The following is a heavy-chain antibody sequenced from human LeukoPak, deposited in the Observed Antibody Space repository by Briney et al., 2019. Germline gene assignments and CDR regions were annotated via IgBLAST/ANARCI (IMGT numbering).Heavy chain of an antibody. Sequence: GGSLRLSCAASGFTFSSFGMHWVRQAPGKGLEWVAFIRFDGNDKYYADSVKGRFTISRDNAKNSLYLQMNSLRAEDTAVYYCVRLIVGAIDYWGQGTLVTVSS. D-gene: IGHD1-26*01. CDR2: IRFDGNDK. CDR3: VRLIVGAIDY. V-gene: IGHV3-30*02. J-gene: IGHJ4*02. CDR1: GFTFSSFG.